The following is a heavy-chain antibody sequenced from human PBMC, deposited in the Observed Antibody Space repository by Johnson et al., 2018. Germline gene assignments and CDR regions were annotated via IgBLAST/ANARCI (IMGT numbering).Heavy chain of an antibody. CDR1: GFTFGDYA. J-gene: IGHJ6*04. CDR3: ARDLPLDV. Sequence: VQLVEAGGGLVQPGRSMRLSCTASGFTFGDYAMHWVRQAPGTGLEWVSGISWRSNSIGYAASVKGRLTFSRDNSKNTLYLQMGSLRAEDMAGYYCARDLPLDVWGKGTTVTVSS. V-gene: IGHV3-9*03. CDR2: ISWRSNSI.